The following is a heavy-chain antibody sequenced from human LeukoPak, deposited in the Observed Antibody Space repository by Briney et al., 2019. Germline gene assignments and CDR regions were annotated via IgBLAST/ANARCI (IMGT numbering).Heavy chain of an antibody. CDR3: ARDPERQLLWLGEPHYYMDV. D-gene: IGHD3-10*01. J-gene: IGHJ6*03. CDR2: ISSSSSTI. Sequence: GRSLRLSCPVSGFTFSSYSMNWVSPPAGKGLEWVSYISSSSSTILYADSVKGRSTISTDNPKNSLYLPINRLRTEDRSVSYCARDPERQLLWLGEPHYYMDVWGKGTTVTVSS. CDR1: GFTFSSYS. V-gene: IGHV3-48*01.